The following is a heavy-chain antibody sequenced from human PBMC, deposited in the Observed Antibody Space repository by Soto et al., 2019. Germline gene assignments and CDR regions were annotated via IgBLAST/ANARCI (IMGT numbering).Heavy chain of an antibody. D-gene: IGHD3-16*02. CDR2: IYYSGST. CDR3: AYDYVWGSYRRGPDYYYGMDA. Sequence: PSETLSLTCTVSGGSISSSSYYWGWIRQPPGKGLEWIGSIYYSGSTYYNPSLKSRVTISVDTSKNQFSLKLSSVTAADTAVYYCAYDYVWGSYRRGPDYYYGMDAWGQGTTVTVSS. V-gene: IGHV4-39*01. J-gene: IGHJ6*02. CDR1: GGSISSSSYY.